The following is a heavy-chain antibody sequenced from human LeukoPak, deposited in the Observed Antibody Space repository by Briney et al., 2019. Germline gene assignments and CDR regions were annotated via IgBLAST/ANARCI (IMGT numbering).Heavy chain of an antibody. V-gene: IGHV4-4*07. J-gene: IGHJ5*02. D-gene: IGHD2-15*01. CDR2: INTSGNT. CDR3: ARIYCDGGGCYWFDP. CDR1: GVSISSYY. Sequence: SETLSLTCTVSGVSISSYYWSWIRQAAGKGLEWIGRINTSGNTNYNPSLKSRVSLSVDTSKNQFSLKLSSVTAADTAVYCCARIYCDGGGCYWFDPWGQGTLVTVSS.